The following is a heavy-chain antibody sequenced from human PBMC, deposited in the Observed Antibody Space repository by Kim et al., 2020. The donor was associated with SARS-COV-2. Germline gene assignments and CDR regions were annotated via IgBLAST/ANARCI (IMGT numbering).Heavy chain of an antibody. D-gene: IGHD3-9*01. CDR3: AKDRPVLRYFDRGDPPFDY. J-gene: IGHJ4*02. V-gene: IGHV3-23*01. Sequence: GGSLRLSCAASGFTFSSYAMSWVRQAPGKGLEWVSAISGSGGSTYYADSVKGRFTISRDNSKNTLYLQMNSLRAEDTAVYYCAKDRPVLRYFDRGDPPFDYWGQGTLVTVSS. CDR1: GFTFSSYA. CDR2: ISGSGGST.